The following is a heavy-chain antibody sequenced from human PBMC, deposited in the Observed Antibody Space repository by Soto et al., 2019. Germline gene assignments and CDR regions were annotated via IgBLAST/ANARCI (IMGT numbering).Heavy chain of an antibody. CDR1: GYTFTSYA. J-gene: IGHJ5*02. V-gene: IGHV1-3*01. Sequence: ASVKVSCKASGYTFTSYAIHWVRQAPGQRLEWMGWINAGNGYTKYSQNFQGRVTITRDTSASTACMELSSLRSEDTAIYYCARIVSCWVVTRRNLFALSGQGTQVTVSS. D-gene: IGHD2-21*02. CDR3: ARIVSCWVVTRRNLFAL. CDR2: INAGNGYT.